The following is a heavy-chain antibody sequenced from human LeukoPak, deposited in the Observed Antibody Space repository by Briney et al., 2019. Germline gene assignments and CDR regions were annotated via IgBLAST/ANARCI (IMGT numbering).Heavy chain of an antibody. CDR2: INQSGNET. J-gene: IGHJ4*02. CDR3: ASGDNFDY. Sequence: GGSLRLSCAASGFTVSSNEMTWVRQAPGKGLEWVANINQSGNETYYVDSVKGRFTISRDNAKKSLFLQMNSLTVDDTAVYHCASGDNFDYWGQGALVTVTS. CDR1: GFTVSSNE. D-gene: IGHD7-27*01. V-gene: IGHV3-7*01.